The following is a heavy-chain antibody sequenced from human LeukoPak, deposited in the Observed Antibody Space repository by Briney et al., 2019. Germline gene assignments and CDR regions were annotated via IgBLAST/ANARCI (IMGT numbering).Heavy chain of an antibody. CDR1: GYTFTSYG. V-gene: IGHV1-18*01. J-gene: IGHJ5*02. Sequence: ASVKVSCKASGYTFTSYGISWVRQAPGHGLEWMGWTSAYNGNTNYAQKLQGRVTMTTDTSTSTAYMELRSLRSDDTAVYYCARKNANYYDIWFDPWGQGTLVTVSS. CDR3: ARKNANYYDIWFDP. D-gene: IGHD3-22*01. CDR2: TSAYNGNT.